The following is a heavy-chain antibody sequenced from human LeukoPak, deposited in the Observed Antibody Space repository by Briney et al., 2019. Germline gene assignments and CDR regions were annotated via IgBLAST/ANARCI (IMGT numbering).Heavy chain of an antibody. Sequence: GGSLRLSCAASGFIFSSYGMHWVRQAPGKGLEWVAVISYDGSNKYYAASVKGRFTISRDNSKNTLYLQMNSLRAEDTAVYYCAKDRGQSYFDYWGQGTLVTASS. CDR3: AKDRGQSYFDY. CDR2: ISYDGSNK. CDR1: GFIFSSYG. D-gene: IGHD3-10*01. J-gene: IGHJ4*02. V-gene: IGHV3-30*18.